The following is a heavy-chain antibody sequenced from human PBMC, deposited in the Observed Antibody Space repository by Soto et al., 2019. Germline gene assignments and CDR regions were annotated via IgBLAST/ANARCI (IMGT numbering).Heavy chain of an antibody. CDR2: IIPMFDTP. CDR3: GRDHLLPGELTYAYSGLDV. D-gene: IGHD2-21*01. CDR1: GGPFSSNG. J-gene: IGHJ6*02. Sequence: QVQLVQSGAEVTKPGSSVRVSCKASGGPFSSNGFSWVRQAPGQGLEWMGGIIPMFDTPDYAQNFQGRVRITADQSTRTVYMELSSLKSEDTAVYYCGRDHLLPGELTYAYSGLDVWGQGTKGTVSS. V-gene: IGHV1-69*01.